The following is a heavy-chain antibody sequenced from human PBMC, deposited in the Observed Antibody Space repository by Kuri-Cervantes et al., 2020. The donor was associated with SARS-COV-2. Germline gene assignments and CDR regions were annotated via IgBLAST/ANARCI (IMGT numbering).Heavy chain of an antibody. CDR1: GFTFGDYA. CDR3: TTYEYNWNDGNDAFDI. D-gene: IGHD1-1*01. Sequence: LKISCTASGFTFGDYAMSWVRQAPGKGLEWVGFIRSKAYGGTTEYAASVKGRFTISRDDSKNTLYLQMNSLKTEDTAVYYCTTYEYNWNDGNDAFDIWGQGTMVTVSS. V-gene: IGHV3-49*04. CDR2: IRSKAYGGTT. J-gene: IGHJ3*02.